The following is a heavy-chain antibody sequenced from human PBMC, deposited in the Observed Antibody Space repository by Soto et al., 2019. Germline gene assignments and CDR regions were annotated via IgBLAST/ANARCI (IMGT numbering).Heavy chain of an antibody. CDR1: GGSFSGYY. CDR3: ARGRRGSSGWYYYYYGMDV. V-gene: IGHV4-34*01. D-gene: IGHD6-19*01. CDR2: INHSGST. Sequence: SETLSLTCAVYGGSFSGYYWSWIRQPPGKGLEWIGEINHSGSTNYNPSLKSRVTISVDTSKNQFSLKLSSVTAADTAVYYCARGRRGSSGWYYYYYGMDVWGQGATVTVSS. J-gene: IGHJ6*02.